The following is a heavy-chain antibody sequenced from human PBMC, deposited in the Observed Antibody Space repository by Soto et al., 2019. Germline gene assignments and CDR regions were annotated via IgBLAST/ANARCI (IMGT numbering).Heavy chain of an antibody. CDR1: GFTFSSYG. CDR3: ARDYDFWSGYYTEDDAFDI. CDR2: IWYDGSNK. V-gene: IGHV3-33*01. D-gene: IGHD3-3*01. Sequence: GGSLRLSCAASGFTFSSYGMHWVRQAPGEGLEWVAVIWYDGSNKYYADSVKGRFTISRDNSKNTLYLQMNSLRAEDTAVYYCARDYDFWSGYYTEDDAFDIWGQGTMVTVSS. J-gene: IGHJ3*02.